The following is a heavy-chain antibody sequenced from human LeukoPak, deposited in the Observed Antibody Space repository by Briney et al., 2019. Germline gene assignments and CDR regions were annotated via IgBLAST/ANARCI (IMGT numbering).Heavy chain of an antibody. CDR1: GFTFSSYA. Sequence: QPGGSLRLSCAASGFTFSSYAMSWVRQAPGKGLEWVSAISGSGGSTYYADSVKGRFTISRDNSKNTLYLQMNSLRAEDTAVYYCAKARVDTAMVLYYFDYWGQGTLVTVSS. V-gene: IGHV3-23*01. CDR3: AKARVDTAMVLYYFDY. J-gene: IGHJ4*02. D-gene: IGHD5-18*01. CDR2: ISGSGGST.